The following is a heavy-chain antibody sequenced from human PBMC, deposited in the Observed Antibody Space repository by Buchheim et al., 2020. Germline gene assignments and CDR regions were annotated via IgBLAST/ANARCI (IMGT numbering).Heavy chain of an antibody. CDR3: ARGLRGSPVDY. Sequence: QAQLQQWGAGLLKPSETLSLTCAVYGGSFSGYYWSWIRQPPGKGLEWIGEINHSGSTNYNPSLKRRVTISVDTFKNQFSLKLSSVTAADTAVYFCARGLRGSPVDYCGHGTL. J-gene: IGHJ4*01. V-gene: IGHV4-34*01. CDR1: GGSFSGYY. CDR2: INHSGST.